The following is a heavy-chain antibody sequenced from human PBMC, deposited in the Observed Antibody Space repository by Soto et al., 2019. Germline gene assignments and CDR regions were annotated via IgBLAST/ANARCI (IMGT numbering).Heavy chain of an antibody. CDR3: ARPWNDFEWLQPGGY. Sequence: PGGSLRLSCAASGFTFSSYAMHWVRQAPGKGLEWVAVISYDGSNKYYADSVKGRFTISRDNSKNTLYLQMNSLRAEDTAVYYCARPWNDFEWLQPGGYWGQGTLVTVSS. CDR2: ISYDGSNK. CDR1: GFTFSSYA. J-gene: IGHJ4*02. V-gene: IGHV3-30-3*01. D-gene: IGHD3-9*01.